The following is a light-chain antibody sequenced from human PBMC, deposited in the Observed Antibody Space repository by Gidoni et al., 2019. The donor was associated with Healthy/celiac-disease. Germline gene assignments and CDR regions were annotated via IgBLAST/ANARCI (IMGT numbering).Light chain of an antibody. V-gene: IGLV2-14*01. CDR2: DVS. Sequence: QSALTQPASVSGSPGQSIHNYGTGTSSDLGGYNYVSWYQQHPGKAPKLMIYDVSNRPSGVSNRFSGSKSGNTASLTISGLQAEDEADYYCSSYTSSSTLVFGGGTKLTVL. CDR3: SSYTSSSTLV. CDR1: SSDLGGYNY. J-gene: IGLJ2*01.